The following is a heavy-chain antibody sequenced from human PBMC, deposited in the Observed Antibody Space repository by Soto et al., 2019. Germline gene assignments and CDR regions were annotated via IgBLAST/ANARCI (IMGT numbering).Heavy chain of an antibody. V-gene: IGHV1-18*04. J-gene: IGHJ4*02. CDR1: GYRFNTYG. Sequence: AAVKVSCKVSGYRFNTYGITWVRQAPAQGREGVGWISVYNGNTKYGAKVQDRLTMTTDTSTSTAYMELRSLRSDDTAVYYCARGSQNYDFWGQGTLVTVSS. CDR3: ARGSQNYDF. D-gene: IGHD3-3*01. CDR2: ISVYNGNT.